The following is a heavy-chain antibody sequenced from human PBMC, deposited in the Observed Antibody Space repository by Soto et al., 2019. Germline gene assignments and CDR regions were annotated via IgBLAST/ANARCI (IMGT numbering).Heavy chain of an antibody. CDR1: GFTFSSYS. D-gene: IGHD2-15*01. Sequence: EVQLVESGGGLVKPGGSLRLSCAASGFTFSSYSLNWVGQAPGKGLEWVSSISSSSSYIYYADSVKGRFTISSDNAKNSLYLQMNSLRAEDTAVYYCARDRGGGSCYSYYYGMDGGGQGTTVTVS. CDR3: ARDRGGGSCYSYYYGMDG. J-gene: IGHJ6*02. V-gene: IGHV3-21*01. CDR2: ISSSSSYI.